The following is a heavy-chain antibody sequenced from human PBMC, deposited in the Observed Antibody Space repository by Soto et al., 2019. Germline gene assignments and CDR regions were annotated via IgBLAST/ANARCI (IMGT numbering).Heavy chain of an antibody. J-gene: IGHJ4*02. CDR3: AKDRLAGNFDY. CDR1: GFAFNNYA. V-gene: IGHV3-23*01. Sequence: GGSLRLSCAASGFAFNNYAMNWVRQAPGKGLEWVATISATGGSTYYADSVKGRFTISRDNSKNTLYLQMNGLRVEDTAVYYCAKDRLAGNFDYWGQGTQVTVSS. CDR2: ISATGGST.